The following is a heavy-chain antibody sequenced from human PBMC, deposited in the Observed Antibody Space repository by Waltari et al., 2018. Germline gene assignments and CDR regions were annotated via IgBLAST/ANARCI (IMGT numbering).Heavy chain of an antibody. CDR1: GFSISSGYY. CDR2: IYHSGNA. J-gene: IGHJ4*02. Sequence: HLHESGPGLVKPSETLSLTCIVSGFSISSGYYWGWVRQPPGKGLEWIGSIYHSGNAYYNPSLGSRVTISVDPSSNQFSLKVRSVTAADTAVYYCARLDYGDNEPLDYWGQGTLVTVSS. CDR3: ARLDYGDNEPLDY. D-gene: IGHD4-17*01. V-gene: IGHV4-38-2*02.